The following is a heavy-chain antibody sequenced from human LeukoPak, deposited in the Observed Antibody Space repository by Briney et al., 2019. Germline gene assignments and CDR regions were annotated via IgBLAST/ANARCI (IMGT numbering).Heavy chain of an antibody. D-gene: IGHD3-22*01. V-gene: IGHV3-48*03. J-gene: IGHJ4*02. CDR2: ISSSGSTI. CDR3: ARAGPGFGDETMYYYDSSGYYPIDY. CDR1: GFTFSSYE. Sequence: PGGSLRLSCAASGFTFSSYEMNWVRQAPGKGLEWVSYISSSGSTIYYADSVKGRFTISRDNAKNSLYLQMNSLRAEDTAVYYCARAGPGFGDETMYYYDSSGYYPIDYWGQGTLVTVSS.